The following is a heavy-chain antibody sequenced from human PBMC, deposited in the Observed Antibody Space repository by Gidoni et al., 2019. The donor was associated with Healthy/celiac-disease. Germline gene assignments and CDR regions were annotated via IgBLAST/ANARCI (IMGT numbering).Heavy chain of an antibody. V-gene: IGHV3-21*01. CDR3: ARGGGITMIEDPFDY. CDR1: GFTFSSYS. CDR2: ISSSSSYI. D-gene: IGHD3-22*01. Sequence: EVQLVESGGGLVKPGGSLRLSCAASGFTFSSYSMNWVRQAPGKGLEWVSSISSSSSYIYYADSVKGRFTISRDNAKNSLYLQMNSLRAEDTAVYYCARGGGITMIEDPFDYWGQGTLVTVSS. J-gene: IGHJ4*02.